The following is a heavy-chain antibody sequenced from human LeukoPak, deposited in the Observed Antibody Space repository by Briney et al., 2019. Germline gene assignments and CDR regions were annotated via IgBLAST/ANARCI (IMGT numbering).Heavy chain of an antibody. D-gene: IGHD2-15*01. CDR3: AREDGYCSGGNCYSYFDS. CDR1: GFTFSHFW. CDR2: IKKTGSET. Sequence: GGSLRLSCAASGFTFSHFWMSWVRQAPGKGLEWVAYIKKTGSETYYVDSVKGRFTIIRDNTRNSLFLQMYSLRAEDTAVYFCAREDGYCSGGNCYSYFDSWGQGTLVTVSS. V-gene: IGHV3-7*01. J-gene: IGHJ4*02.